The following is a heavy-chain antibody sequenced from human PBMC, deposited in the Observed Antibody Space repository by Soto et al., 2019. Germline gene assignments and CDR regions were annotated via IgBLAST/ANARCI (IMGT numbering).Heavy chain of an antibody. CDR1: GGSISSYY. D-gene: IGHD2-2*02. CDR3: ARVTGDGYYTYYFDY. J-gene: IGHJ4*02. V-gene: IGHV4-59*01. Sequence: SETLSLTCTVSGGSISSYYWSWIRQPPGKGLEWIGYIYYSGSTNYNPSLKSRVTISVDTSKNRFPRKLSPVTAADTAVYYCARVTGDGYYTYYFDYWGQGTLVTVSS. CDR2: IYYSGST.